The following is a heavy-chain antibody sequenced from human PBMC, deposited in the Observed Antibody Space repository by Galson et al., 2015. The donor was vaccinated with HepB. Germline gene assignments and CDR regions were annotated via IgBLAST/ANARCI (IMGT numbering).Heavy chain of an antibody. CDR3: ARDSTVVPAALFDY. J-gene: IGHJ4*02. CDR2: ISSSSSYI. Sequence: SLRLSCAASGFTFSSYSMNWVRQAPGKGLEWVSSISSSSSYIYYADSVKGRFTISRDNAKNSLYLQMNSLRAEDTAVYYCARDSTVVPAALFDYWGQGTLVTVSS. D-gene: IGHD2-2*01. CDR1: GFTFSSYS. V-gene: IGHV3-21*01.